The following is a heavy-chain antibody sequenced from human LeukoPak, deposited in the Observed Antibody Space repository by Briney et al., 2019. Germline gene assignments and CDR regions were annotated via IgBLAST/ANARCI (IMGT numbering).Heavy chain of an antibody. D-gene: IGHD6-19*01. CDR3: AKGIYSSGWSYFDY. CDR1: GFTFSNSA. V-gene: IGHV3-23*01. Sequence: SGGSLRLSRAASGFTFSNSAMSWVRQAPGKGLEWVSTLSGSGITTYYADSVKGRFTISRDNSKNTLYLQMNTLRAEDSALYYCAKGIYSSGWSYFDYWGHGTLVTVSS. CDR2: LSGSGITT. J-gene: IGHJ4*01.